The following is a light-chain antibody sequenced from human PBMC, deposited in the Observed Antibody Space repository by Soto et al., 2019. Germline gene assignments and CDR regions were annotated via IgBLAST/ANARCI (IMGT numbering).Light chain of an antibody. J-gene: IGKJ1*01. Sequence: EVVLTQSPGTLSLSPGERATLSCRASESVSSNLAWYQQKPGQAPRLLIYGATTRATGIPARFSGSGSGTEFTLTISSLQSEDSAVYYCQRYNDWPRTFGQGTKV. CDR2: GAT. CDR3: QRYNDWPRT. CDR1: ESVSSN. V-gene: IGKV3-15*01.